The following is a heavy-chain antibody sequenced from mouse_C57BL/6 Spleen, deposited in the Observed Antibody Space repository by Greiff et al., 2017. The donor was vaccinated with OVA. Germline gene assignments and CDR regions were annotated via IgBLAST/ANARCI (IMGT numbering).Heavy chain of an antibody. D-gene: IGHD1-1*01. J-gene: IGHJ4*01. CDR2: FYPGSGSI. CDR1: GYTFTEYT. Sequence: VKLVESGAELVKPGASVKLSCKASGYTFTEYTIHWVKQRSGQGLEWIGWFYPGSGSIKYNEKFKDKATLTADKSSSTVYMELSRLTSEDSAVYFCARHEDGVVATEYAMDYWGQGTPVTVSS. V-gene: IGHV1-62-2*01. CDR3: ARHEDGVVATEYAMDY.